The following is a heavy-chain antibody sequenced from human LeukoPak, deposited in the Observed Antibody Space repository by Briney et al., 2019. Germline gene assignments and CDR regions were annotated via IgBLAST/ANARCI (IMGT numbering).Heavy chain of an antibody. CDR1: GVSISSYY. CDR2: IYTSGST. D-gene: IGHD6-13*01. V-gene: IGHV4-4*07. Sequence: PSETLSLTCTVSGVSISSYYWSWIRQPAGKGLEWIWRIYTSGSTNYNPSLKSRVTMSVDTSKNQFSLKLSSVTAADTAVYYCARGPYSSSWYPLRGAFDIWGQGTMVTVSS. CDR3: ARGPYSSSWYPLRGAFDI. J-gene: IGHJ3*02.